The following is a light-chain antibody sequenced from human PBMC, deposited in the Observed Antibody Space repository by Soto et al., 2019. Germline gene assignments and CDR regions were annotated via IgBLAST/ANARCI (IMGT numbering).Light chain of an antibody. Sequence: DIQMTQSPSSLSASVGDRVTITCRASQGISTYLSWYQQKPGQAPKVLIYAASRLERGVPSRFSGSGSVTDFALTVSSLQPEDFATYYCQQTYDTPFTFGPGTTV. CDR1: QGISTY. V-gene: IGKV1-39*01. CDR3: QQTYDTPFT. J-gene: IGKJ3*01. CDR2: AAS.